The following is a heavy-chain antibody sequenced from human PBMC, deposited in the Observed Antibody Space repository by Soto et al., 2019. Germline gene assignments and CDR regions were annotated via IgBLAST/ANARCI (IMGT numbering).Heavy chain of an antibody. J-gene: IGHJ6*02. Sequence: GGSLRLSCATSGFTFSHYAMSWVRQAPGKGLEWVSGISGGGGSTYYADSVKGRFTISRDNSKNTLFLQMNSLRAEDSAVYYCANSPNRWFGDIKSNYGTYLWDQETTVTVAS. D-gene: IGHD3-10*01. CDR1: GFTFSHYA. CDR2: ISGGGGST. V-gene: IGHV3-23*01. CDR3: ANSPNRWFGDIKSNYGTYL.